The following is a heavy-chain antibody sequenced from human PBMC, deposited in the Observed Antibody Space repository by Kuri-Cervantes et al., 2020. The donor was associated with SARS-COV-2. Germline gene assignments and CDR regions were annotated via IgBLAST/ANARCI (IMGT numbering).Heavy chain of an antibody. Sequence: LSLPCAASGFTFSSHSMNWVRQAPGKGLEWVSCTSSGSTYIYYVDSVKGRFTISRDNAKNSLYLQMNSLRAEDTAVYYCARAGGSGGTSNYYYYMDVWGKGTTVTVSS. D-gene: IGHD2-15*01. CDR1: GFTFSSHS. J-gene: IGHJ6*03. CDR2: TSSGSTYI. V-gene: IGHV3-21*05. CDR3: ARAGGSGGTSNYYYYMDV.